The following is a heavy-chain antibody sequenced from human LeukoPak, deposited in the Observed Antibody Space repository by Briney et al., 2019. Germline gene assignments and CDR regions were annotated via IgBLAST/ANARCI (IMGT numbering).Heavy chain of an antibody. J-gene: IGHJ3*02. D-gene: IGHD3-10*01. CDR3: ARANLWFGEFLDAFDI. V-gene: IGHV2-70*11. CDR1: GFSLSTSAMC. CDR2: IDWDDDK. Sequence: SGPTLVNPTQTLTLTCTFSGFSLSTSAMCVSWIRQPPGKALEWLARIDWDDDKYYSTSLKTRLTISKDTSKNQVVLTMTNMDPVDTATYYCARANLWFGEFLDAFDIWGQGTMVTVSS.